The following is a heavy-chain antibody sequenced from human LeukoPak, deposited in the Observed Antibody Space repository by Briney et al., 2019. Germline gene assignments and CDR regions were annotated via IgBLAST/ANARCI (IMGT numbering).Heavy chain of an antibody. CDR2: INPNSGGT. V-gene: IGHV1-2*06. Sequence: ASVKVSCKASGYTFTGYYMHWVRQAPGQGLEWMGRINPNSGGTNYAQKFQGRVTMTRDTSISTAYMELSRLRSDDTAVYYCARDYDFWSGYWGGGPNWFDPWGQGTLVTVSS. CDR1: GYTFTGYY. CDR3: ARDYDFWSGYWGGGPNWFDP. J-gene: IGHJ5*02. D-gene: IGHD3-3*01.